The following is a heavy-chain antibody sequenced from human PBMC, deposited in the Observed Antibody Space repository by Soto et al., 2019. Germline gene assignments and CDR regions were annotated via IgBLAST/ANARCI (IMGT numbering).Heavy chain of an antibody. CDR1: GYTFTGYY. CDR2: INPNSGGT. V-gene: IGHV1-2*02. D-gene: IGHD6-13*01. Sequence: QVQLVQSGAEVKKPGASVKVSCKASGYTFTGYYMHWVRQAPGQGLEWMGWINPNSGGTNYAQKFQGRVTMTRDTSISTAYMELSRLRSDDTAVYYCARDPSHLIAAAGTVDYWSQGTLVTVSS. CDR3: ARDPSHLIAAAGTVDY. J-gene: IGHJ4*02.